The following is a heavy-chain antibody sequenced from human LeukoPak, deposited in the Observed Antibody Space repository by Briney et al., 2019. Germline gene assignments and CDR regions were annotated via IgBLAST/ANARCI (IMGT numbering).Heavy chain of an antibody. CDR1: GFIVSSKY. V-gene: IGHV3-53*01. D-gene: IGHD2-2*01. J-gene: IGHJ6*03. CDR2: IYSGGST. CDR3: ACGSTHLYYYYMDV. Sequence: GGSLRLSCAASGFIVSSKYMSWVRQAPGKGLEWVSVIYSGGSTYYADSVKGRFTISRDNSKNTLYLQMNSLRAEDTAVYYCACGSTHLYYYYMDVWGKGTTVTVSS.